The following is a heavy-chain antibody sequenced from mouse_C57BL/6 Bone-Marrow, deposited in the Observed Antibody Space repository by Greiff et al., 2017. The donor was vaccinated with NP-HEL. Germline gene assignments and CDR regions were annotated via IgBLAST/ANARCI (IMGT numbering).Heavy chain of an antibody. CDR2: IYPRSGNT. CDR3: ARGEDGYPSWFAY. CDR1: GYTFTSYG. D-gene: IGHD2-3*01. J-gene: IGHJ3*01. Sequence: VQLQQSGAELARPGASVKLSCEASGYTFTSYGISWVKQRPGQGLEWIGEIYPRSGNTYYNEKFKGKATLPADKAASTAYMELRSLTSEDSAVYFCARGEDGYPSWFAYWGQGTPVTVSA. V-gene: IGHV1-81*01.